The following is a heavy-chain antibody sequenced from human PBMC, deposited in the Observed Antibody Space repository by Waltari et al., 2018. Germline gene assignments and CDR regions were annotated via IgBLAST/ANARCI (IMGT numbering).Heavy chain of an antibody. V-gene: IGHV3-21*02. CDR3: ATGRGGGYFDY. J-gene: IGHJ4*02. Sequence: ELQLVESGGGLVKPGGSLRLSCAAPGFTFSSHSMNWVRQAPGKGLEWVASITSSSSFMYYADSLKGRFTISRDNAKNSLFLQMNSLRAEDTALYYCATGRGGGYFDYWGQGTLVTVSS. CDR1: GFTFSSHS. CDR2: ITSSSSFM. D-gene: IGHD2-21*01.